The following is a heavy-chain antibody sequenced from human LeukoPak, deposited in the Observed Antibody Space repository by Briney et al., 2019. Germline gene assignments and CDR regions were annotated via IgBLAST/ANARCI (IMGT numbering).Heavy chain of an antibody. J-gene: IGHJ5*02. CDR3: ARSLYFWSGSSS. Sequence: GGSLRLSCAASGFTFSNYWMNWVRQAPGKGLEWVANIKQDGSEKYHVDSVKGRFTISRDNAKNSLYLQINSLRAEATAVYYCARSLYFWSGSSSWGQGTLVTVSS. CDR1: GFTFSNYW. D-gene: IGHD3-3*01. V-gene: IGHV3-7*01. CDR2: IKQDGSEK.